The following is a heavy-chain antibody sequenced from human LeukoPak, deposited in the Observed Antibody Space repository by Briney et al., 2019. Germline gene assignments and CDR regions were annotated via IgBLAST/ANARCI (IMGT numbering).Heavy chain of an antibody. CDR3: MRGRGNP. D-gene: IGHD3-10*01. V-gene: IGHV4-38-2*02. J-gene: IGHJ5*02. CDR2: IYHSGST. Sequence: SETLSLTCTVSGYSISSGYYWGWIRQPPGKGLEYIGSIYHSGSTYYNPSLKSRVTISVDTSKNQFSLKLSSVTAADTAVYYCMRGRGNPWGQGTLVTVSS. CDR1: GYSISSGYY.